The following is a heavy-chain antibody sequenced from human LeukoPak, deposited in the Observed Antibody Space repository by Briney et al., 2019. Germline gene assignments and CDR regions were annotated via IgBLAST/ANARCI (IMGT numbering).Heavy chain of an antibody. D-gene: IGHD3-22*01. CDR3: AQLVYDSSGYYYNWFDP. J-gene: IGHJ5*02. CDR2: TYPGDSDT. CDR1: GYSFTSYW. V-gene: IGHV5-51*01. Sequence: LGESLKISCKGSGYSFTSYWIGWVRQMPGKGLEWMGITYPGDSDTRYSPSFQGQVTISADKSISTAYLQWSSLKASDTAMYYCAQLVYDSSGYYYNWFDPWGQGTLVTVSS.